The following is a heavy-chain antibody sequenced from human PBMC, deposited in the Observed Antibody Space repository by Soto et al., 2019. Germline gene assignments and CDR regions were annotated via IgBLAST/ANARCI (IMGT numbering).Heavy chain of an antibody. V-gene: IGHV3-53*01. CDR3: ATELIASDGMDV. CDR1: GFTFSGNY. J-gene: IGHJ6*02. Sequence: EVQLVESGGGLVQPGGSLRLSCAASGFTFSGNYVTWVRQAPGKGLEWVSVIYTDDNIYYADSVTGRFTISRDNSKNTFYLQMNSLRVEDTAVYYCATELIASDGMDVWGQGTTVTVSS. CDR2: IYTDDNI. D-gene: IGHD2-21*01.